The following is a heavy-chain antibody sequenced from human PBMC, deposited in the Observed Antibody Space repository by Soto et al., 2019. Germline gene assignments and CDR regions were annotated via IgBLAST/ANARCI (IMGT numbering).Heavy chain of an antibody. CDR3: VRDRGYPDSFDV. CDR1: GGSVGSDNW. D-gene: IGHD1-1*01. J-gene: IGHJ3*01. CDR2: IHRTGST. Sequence: SETLSLTCAVSGGSVGSDNWWNWVRQTPGKGLEWIGEIHRTGSTHYNPSLKSRVTISVDKSKNQFSLSLNSVTAEDTALYFCVRDRGYPDSFDVWGRGTMVTVSS. V-gene: IGHV4-4*02.